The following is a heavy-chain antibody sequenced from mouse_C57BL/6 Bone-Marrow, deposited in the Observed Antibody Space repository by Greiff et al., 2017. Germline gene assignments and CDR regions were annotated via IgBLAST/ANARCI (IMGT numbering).Heavy chain of an antibody. CDR3: ARHEARYYGSSYYFDY. V-gene: IGHV1-62-2*01. CDR1: GYTFTEYT. CDR2: FYPGSGSI. J-gene: IGHJ2*01. Sequence: VQLQQSGAELVKPGASVKLSCKASGYTFTEYTIHWVKQRSGQGLEWIGWFYPGSGSIKYNEKSKDKATLTADKSSSTVYMELSRLTSEDSAVYFCARHEARYYGSSYYFDYWGQGTTLTVSS. D-gene: IGHD1-1*01.